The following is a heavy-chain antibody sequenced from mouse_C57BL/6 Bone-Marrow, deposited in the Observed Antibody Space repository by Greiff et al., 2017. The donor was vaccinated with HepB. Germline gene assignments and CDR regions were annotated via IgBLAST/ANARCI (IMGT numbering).Heavy chain of an antibody. CDR3: ARRDYDYAHAY. D-gene: IGHD2-4*01. CDR1: GYTFTSYW. CDR2: IDPSDSYT. V-gene: IGHV1-59*01. J-gene: IGHJ3*01. Sequence: QVQLKQPGAELVRPGTSVKLSCKASGYTFTSYWMHWVKQRPGQGLEWIGVIDPSDSYTNYNQKFKGKATLTVDTSSSTAYMQLSSLTSEDSAVYYCARRDYDYAHAYWGQGTLVTVSA.